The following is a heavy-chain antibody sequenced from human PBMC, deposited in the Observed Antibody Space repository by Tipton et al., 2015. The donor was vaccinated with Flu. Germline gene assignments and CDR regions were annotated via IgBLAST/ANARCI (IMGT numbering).Heavy chain of an antibody. Sequence: SLRLSCAASGFTFSSYSMSWVRQPAGKGLEWVSAISPGSDNTPYADSVEGRFTISRDNSKNTMFLQMNSLRAEDTAVYYCAKCGAGTTSCYHDAFDIWGQGTMVTVSS. V-gene: IGHV3-23*01. D-gene: IGHD2-2*01. CDR2: ISPGSDNT. CDR1: GFTFSSYS. J-gene: IGHJ3*02. CDR3: AKCGAGTTSCYHDAFDI.